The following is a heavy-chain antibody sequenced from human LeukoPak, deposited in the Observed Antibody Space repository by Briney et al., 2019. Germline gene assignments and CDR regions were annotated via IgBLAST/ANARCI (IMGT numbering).Heavy chain of an antibody. V-gene: IGHV3-48*03. CDR1: VFTFSSYE. Sequence: PGGSLRLSCRASVFTFSSYEMNWVRQAPGKGLEWVAYITTSGSTIYYADSVKGRFSISRDNAKNSLYLQMNSLRAEDTSVYYCAREDSRLDNAFDIWGQGTMVTVSS. J-gene: IGHJ3*02. CDR2: ITTSGSTI. D-gene: IGHD1-1*01. CDR3: AREDSRLDNAFDI.